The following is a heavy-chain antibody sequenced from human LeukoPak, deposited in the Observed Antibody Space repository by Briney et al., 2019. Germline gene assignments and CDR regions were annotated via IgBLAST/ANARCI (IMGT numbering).Heavy chain of an antibody. D-gene: IGHD2-2*01. J-gene: IGHJ3*02. CDR2: IIPILGIA. CDR1: GGTFSSYA. CDR3: ARDRRYCSSTSCPVGYAFDI. Sequence: SVKVSCKASGGTFSSYATSWVRQAPGQALEWMGRIIPILGIANYAQKFQGRVTITADKSTSTAYMELSSLRSEDTAVYYCARDRRYCSSTSCPVGYAFDIWGQGTMVTVSS. V-gene: IGHV1-69*04.